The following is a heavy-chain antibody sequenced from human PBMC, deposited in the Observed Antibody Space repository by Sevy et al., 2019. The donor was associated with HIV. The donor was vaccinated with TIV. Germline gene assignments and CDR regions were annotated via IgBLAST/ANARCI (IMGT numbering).Heavy chain of an antibody. CDR2: INPNSGDT. Sequence: ASVKVSCKASGYSFTVYYMHWVRQAPGQGLEWMGRINPNSGDTNFAQKFQGWVTLTRDTSISTAYMELSRLKSDDTAVYYCARGGQWQVLNGPDFDYCGQGTPVTVSS. CDR1: GYSFTVYY. J-gene: IGHJ4*02. D-gene: IGHD6-19*01. CDR3: ARGGQWQVLNGPDFDY. V-gene: IGHV1-2*04.